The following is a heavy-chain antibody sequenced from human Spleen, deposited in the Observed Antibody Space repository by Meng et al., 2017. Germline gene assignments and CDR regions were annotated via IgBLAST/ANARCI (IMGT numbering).Heavy chain of an antibody. CDR1: GFTFRTYE. CDR2: ISGRGTTT. Sequence: GESLKISCAAPGFTFRTYEMHWVRQAPGKGLEWVSGISGRGTTTYYEDSVQGRFTISRDSLKDTLYLQMDSLRAEDTAVYYFAKNEGSGSYYPIDSWGQGTLVTVSS. CDR3: AKNEGSGSYYPIDS. J-gene: IGHJ4*02. V-gene: IGHV3-23*01. D-gene: IGHD3-10*01.